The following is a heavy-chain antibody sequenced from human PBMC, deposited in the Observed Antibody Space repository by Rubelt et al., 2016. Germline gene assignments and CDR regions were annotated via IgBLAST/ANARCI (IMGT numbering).Heavy chain of an antibody. CDR3: AKPRRYDDLWVLDD. Sequence: VQLLESGGRLVQPGGSLRLACAASGFTFSDFAMSWVRQAPGKGLEWVSVITGSGDYSNYADSGMGRFNISRDNSQHTLYMRINILSAEDTAVYYCAKPRRYDDLWVLDDWGPGTLVTVSS. CDR2: ITGSGDYS. V-gene: IGHV3-23*01. CDR1: GFTFSDFA. J-gene: IGHJ4*02. D-gene: IGHD3-16*02.